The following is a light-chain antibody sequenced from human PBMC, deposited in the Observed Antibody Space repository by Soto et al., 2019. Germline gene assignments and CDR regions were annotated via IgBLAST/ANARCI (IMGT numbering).Light chain of an antibody. Sequence: EIVLTQSPDTLSLSPGERATLSCRASQSILRSYLAWYQHRPGQAPRLLIHSASSRAAAIPDRFSGSGSGTDFTLTISRLEPEDFAVYYCHHYGSSPLTFGGGTKVEIK. V-gene: IGKV3-20*01. CDR1: QSILRSY. J-gene: IGKJ4*01. CDR2: SAS. CDR3: HHYGSSPLT.